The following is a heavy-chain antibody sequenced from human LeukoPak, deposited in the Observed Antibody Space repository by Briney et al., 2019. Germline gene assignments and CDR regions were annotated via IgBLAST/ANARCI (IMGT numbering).Heavy chain of an antibody. CDR1: GGTFSSYA. Sequence: GASVKVSCKASGGTFSSYAISWVRQAPGQGLEWMGGIIPIFGTANYAQKFQGRVTITADKSTSTAYMELRSLRSDDTAVYYCARPHPLGYCSSTSCYSNFGYWGQGTLVTVSS. CDR2: IIPIFGTA. V-gene: IGHV1-69*06. J-gene: IGHJ4*02. CDR3: ARPHPLGYCSSTSCYSNFGY. D-gene: IGHD2-2*02.